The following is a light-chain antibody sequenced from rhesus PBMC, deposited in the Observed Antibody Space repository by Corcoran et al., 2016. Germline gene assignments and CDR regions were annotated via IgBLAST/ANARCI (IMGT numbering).Light chain of an antibody. CDR3: LQYNSAPRS. CDR2: KEA. J-gene: IGKJ2*01. Sequence: DIQMTQSPSFLSASVGDTVTITCRASLVIKNWLDWYQKKLGKAPNLLIYKEATLQSGVPSRFSGSGSGTDFTLPISSLQPDDFATSYCLQYNSAPRSFGQGTTVEIK. V-gene: IGKV1-21*01. CDR1: LVIKNW.